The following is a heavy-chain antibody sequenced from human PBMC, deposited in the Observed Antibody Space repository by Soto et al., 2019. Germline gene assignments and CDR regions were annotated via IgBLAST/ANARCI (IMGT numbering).Heavy chain of an antibody. D-gene: IGHD5-12*01. V-gene: IGHV3-74*01. CDR3: VRDPGNSGHDWRFDY. Sequence: EVQLVESGGGLVQPGRSLRLSCAASGFTFSYAWMHWVRQAPGKGLEWVSRIDLHTTSTSYADSVKGRFTMSRDNAKNTVYLQMSSLRAEDTAVYYCVRDPGNSGHDWRFDYWGQGTLVTVSS. J-gene: IGHJ4*02. CDR1: GFTFSYAW. CDR2: IDLHTTST.